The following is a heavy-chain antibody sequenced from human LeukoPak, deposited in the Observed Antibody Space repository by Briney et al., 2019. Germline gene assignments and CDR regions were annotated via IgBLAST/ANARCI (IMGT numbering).Heavy chain of an antibody. Sequence: PGGSLRLSRAASGFTFSSYAMNWVRRAPGKGLEWVSTISGTGGSTYYADSVKGRFTISRDTSKNTLYLQMNSLRAEDTAVYYCAKGLSSGDYGLHYWGQGTLVTVSS. CDR3: AKGLSSGDYGLHY. J-gene: IGHJ4*02. D-gene: IGHD4-17*01. V-gene: IGHV3-23*01. CDR2: ISGTGGST. CDR1: GFTFSSYA.